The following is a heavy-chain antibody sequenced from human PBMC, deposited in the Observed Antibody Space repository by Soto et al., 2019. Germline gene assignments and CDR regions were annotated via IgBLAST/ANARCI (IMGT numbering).Heavy chain of an antibody. CDR1: GFTFSYHA. CDR3: ARGTTTSAFSAMDV. J-gene: IGHJ6*02. Sequence: QVQLVESGGGVVQPGRSLRLSCAASGFTFSYHALNWVRQAPGKGLERVAVISYDGDNKYISESVKGRFTISRDNSKNTVSLQMNSLRAEDTAMYFCARGTTTSAFSAMDVWGQGPTVTVSS. CDR2: ISYDGDNK. V-gene: IGHV3-30*14. D-gene: IGHD1-1*01.